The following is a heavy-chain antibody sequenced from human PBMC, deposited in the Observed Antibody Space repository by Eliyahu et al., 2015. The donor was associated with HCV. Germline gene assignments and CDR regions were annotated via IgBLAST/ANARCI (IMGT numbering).Heavy chain of an antibody. CDR3: ARGSYFDS. V-gene: IGHV3-21*02. J-gene: IGHJ4*02. D-gene: IGHD6-19*01. CDR2: ISGSSTYI. Sequence: EVQLVESGGGLVKPGGSLRLSCAASGFSFSSYTMNWVRQAPGKGLEWVSSISGSSTYIYYADSVKGRFTISRDNAKNSLYLQVDSLRAEDTAVYYCARGSYFDSWGQGILVTVSS. CDR1: GFSFSSYT.